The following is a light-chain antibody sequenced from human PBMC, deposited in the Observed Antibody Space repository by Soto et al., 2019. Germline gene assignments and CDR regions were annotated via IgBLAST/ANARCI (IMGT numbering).Light chain of an antibody. J-gene: IGKJ4*01. CDR1: QSVGKNY. CDR3: QQYATAPLT. Sequence: EIVLTQSPGTLSLSPGEGATLSCRASQSVGKNYLAWYQHKSGQAPRLLIHGSSNRATGIPAMFGGSGSGTDFTLTISRLEPEDFVAYYCQQYATAPLTFGGGTKVEIK. CDR2: GSS. V-gene: IGKV3-20*01.